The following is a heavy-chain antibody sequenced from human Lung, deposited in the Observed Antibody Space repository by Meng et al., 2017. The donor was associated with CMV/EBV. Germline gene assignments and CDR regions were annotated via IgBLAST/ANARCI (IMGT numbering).Heavy chain of an antibody. Sequence: GESLKISCAASGFIVSNYYMSWVRQAPEGGLEWVSVIFRTDTTVYAESVKGRFFITRDDSKNSLLLQMNNLRAEDTAIYYCVRGERLGNYYTNFFDTSGQGXLVTVSS. V-gene: IGHV3-53*01. J-gene: IGHJ4*02. CDR1: GFIVSNYY. D-gene: IGHD1-7*01. CDR3: VRGERLGNYYTNFFDT. CDR2: IFRTDTT.